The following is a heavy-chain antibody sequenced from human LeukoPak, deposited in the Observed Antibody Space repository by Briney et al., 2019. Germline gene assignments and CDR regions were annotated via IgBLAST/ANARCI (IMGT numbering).Heavy chain of an antibody. D-gene: IGHD3-22*01. CDR1: GGSISSSSYY. V-gene: IGHV4-39*01. J-gene: IGHJ4*02. Sequence: PSETLSLTCTVSGGSISSSSYYWGWIRQPPGKGLAWIGSIYYSGSTYYNPSLKSRVTISVDTSKNQFSLKLSSVTAADTAVYYCARHPNYEGAYYFEYWGQGTLVTVSS. CDR3: ARHPNYEGAYYFEY. CDR2: IYYSGST.